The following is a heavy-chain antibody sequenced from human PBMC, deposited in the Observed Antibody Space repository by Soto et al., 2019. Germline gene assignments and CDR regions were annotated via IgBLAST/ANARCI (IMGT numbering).Heavy chain of an antibody. Sequence: EASVKVSCKASGYTFTSYAMHWVRQAPGQRLEWMGWINAGNGNTKYSQKFQGRVTITRDTSASTTYMELSSLRSEDTAVYYCAREERYCSSTSCSIAFVYWGQGTLVTVSS. J-gene: IGHJ4*02. D-gene: IGHD2-2*01. CDR2: INAGNGNT. V-gene: IGHV1-3*01. CDR1: GYTFTSYA. CDR3: AREERYCSSTSCSIAFVY.